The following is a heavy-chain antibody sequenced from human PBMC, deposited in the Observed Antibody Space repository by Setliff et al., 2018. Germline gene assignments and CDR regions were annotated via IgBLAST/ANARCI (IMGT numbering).Heavy chain of an antibody. J-gene: IGHJ6*03. D-gene: IGHD6-6*01. Sequence: SSETLSLTCAVSGYSISSGYYWGWIRQPPGKGLEWIGFTYYSGSTNYNPSLKSRVTISVDRSKNQFSLKLSSVIAADTAVYYCARDLYSSSSGGFYYYYYYMDVWGKGTTVTVSS. V-gene: IGHV4-38-2*02. CDR3: ARDLYSSSSGGFYYYYYYMDV. CDR1: GYSISSGYY. CDR2: TYYSGST.